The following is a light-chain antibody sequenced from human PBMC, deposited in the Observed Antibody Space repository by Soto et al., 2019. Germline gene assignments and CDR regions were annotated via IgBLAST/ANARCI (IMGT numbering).Light chain of an antibody. V-gene: IGLV2-23*02. CDR2: EVS. CDR1: NIDVGSYNL. Sequence: VLNPASPGFRCPGQSLALSLPRNNIDVGSYNLVSWYQQHPGKAPKLMIYEVSKRPSGVSNRFSGSKSGNTASLTISGLQAEDEADYYCCSYAGSLYVFGTGTKVTVL. J-gene: IGLJ1*01. CDR3: CSYAGSLYV.